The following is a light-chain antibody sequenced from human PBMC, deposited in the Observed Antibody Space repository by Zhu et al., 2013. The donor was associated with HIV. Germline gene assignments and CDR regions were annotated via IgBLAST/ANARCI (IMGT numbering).Light chain of an antibody. Sequence: EIVLTQSPGTLSLSPGEGAALSCRASQSVRSIYLAWYQQKPGQAPRLLIYATSSRATGIPDRFSGSGPGTDFTLTISRLEPEDFAVYYCQQYGSSPWTFGQGTKVEIK. CDR1: QSVRSIY. CDR2: ATS. CDR3: QQYGSSPWT. J-gene: IGKJ1*01. V-gene: IGKV3-20*01.